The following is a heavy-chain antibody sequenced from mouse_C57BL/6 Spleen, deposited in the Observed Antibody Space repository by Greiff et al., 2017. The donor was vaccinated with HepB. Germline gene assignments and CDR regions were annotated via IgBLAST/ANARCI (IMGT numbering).Heavy chain of an antibody. CDR1: GFTFSDYG. CDR3: ARGNYYGSSFYWYFDV. J-gene: IGHJ1*03. Sequence: EVKLVESGGGLVKPGGSLKLSCAASGFTFSDYGMHWVRQAPEKGLEWVAYISSGSSTIYYADTVKGRFTISRDNAKNTLFLQMPSLRSEDTAMYYCARGNYYGSSFYWYFDVWGTGTTVTVSS. V-gene: IGHV5-17*01. D-gene: IGHD1-1*01. CDR2: ISSGSSTI.